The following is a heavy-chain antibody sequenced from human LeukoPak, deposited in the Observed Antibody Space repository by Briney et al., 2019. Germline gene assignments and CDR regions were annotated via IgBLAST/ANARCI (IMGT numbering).Heavy chain of an antibody. J-gene: IGHJ4*02. CDR3: ERVWGYCSGGSCYMDY. CDR1: GFTFSDYY. Sequence: GGSLRLSCAASGFTFSDYYMSWIRQAPGKGLEWVSYISSSGSTIYYADSVKGRFTISRDNAKNSLYLQMNSLRAEDTAVYYCERVWGYCSGGSCYMDYWGQGTLVTVSS. D-gene: IGHD2-15*01. V-gene: IGHV3-11*04. CDR2: ISSSGSTI.